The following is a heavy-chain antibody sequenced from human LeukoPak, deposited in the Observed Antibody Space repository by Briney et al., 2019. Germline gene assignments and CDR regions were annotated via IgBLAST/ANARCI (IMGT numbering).Heavy chain of an antibody. CDR1: GFTFSDYA. V-gene: IGHV3-23*01. Sequence: GGSLRLSCAASGFTFSDYAINWVRQAPGKGLEWVSSISRGGVITYYADSVKGRFTISRDNSKNTLYLQMNSLRAEDTAVYYCAKDEGTGTWDYWGQGTLVTVSS. CDR3: AKDEGTGTWDY. CDR2: ISRGGVIT. J-gene: IGHJ4*02. D-gene: IGHD1-1*01.